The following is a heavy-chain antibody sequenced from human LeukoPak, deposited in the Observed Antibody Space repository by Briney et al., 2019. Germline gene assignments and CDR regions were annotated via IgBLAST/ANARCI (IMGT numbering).Heavy chain of an antibody. Sequence: SETLSLTCAVYGGSFSGYYWSWIRQPPGKGLEWIGEINHSGSTNYNPSLKSRVTISVDTSKNQFSLKLSSVTAADTAVYYCASVRGSWYQPRSGFQHWGQGTLVTVSP. CDR1: GGSFSGYY. D-gene: IGHD2-2*01. CDR2: INHSGST. CDR3: ASVRGSWYQPRSGFQH. J-gene: IGHJ1*01. V-gene: IGHV4-34*01.